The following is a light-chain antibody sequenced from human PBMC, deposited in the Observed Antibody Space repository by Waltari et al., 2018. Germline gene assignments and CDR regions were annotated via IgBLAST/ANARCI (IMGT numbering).Light chain of an antibody. CDR2: KSS. CDR3: QQYHTDFLA. Sequence: DIQMTQSPSPLSASVGDRVTMTCRANQSIKSWLAWYQQKPGQAPKVIIYKSSTLETGVPSRFSGTGFGTEFTLTISSLQPDDFATYYCQQYHTDFLAFGGGTNVEIK. V-gene: IGKV1-5*03. CDR1: QSIKSW. J-gene: IGKJ4*01.